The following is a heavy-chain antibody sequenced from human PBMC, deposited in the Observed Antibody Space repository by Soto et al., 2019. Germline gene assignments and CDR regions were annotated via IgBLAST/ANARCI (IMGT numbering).Heavy chain of an antibody. J-gene: IGHJ4*02. CDR3: ATYYYDSSGYDRPQPFDY. D-gene: IGHD3-22*01. CDR2: IIPIFGTA. Sequence: GASVKVSCKASGGTFSSYAISWVRQAPGQGLEWMGGIIPIFGTANYAQKFQGRVTITADESTSTAYMELSSLRSEDTAVYYCATYYYDSSGYDRPQPFDYWGQGTLVTVSS. CDR1: GGTFSSYA. V-gene: IGHV1-69*01.